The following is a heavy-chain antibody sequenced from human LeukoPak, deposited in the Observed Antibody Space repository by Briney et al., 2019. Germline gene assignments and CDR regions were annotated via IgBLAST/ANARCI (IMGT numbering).Heavy chain of an antibody. CDR3: ARGLRSSSWYSGSFWFDP. D-gene: IGHD6-13*01. J-gene: IGHJ5*02. Sequence: SVKVSCKASGGTFSSYAISWVRQAPGQGLEWMGGIIPIFGTANYAQKFQGRVTITADESTSTAYMELSSLRSEDTAVYYCARGLRSSSWYSGSFWFDPWGQGTLVTVSS. CDR1: GGTFSSYA. V-gene: IGHV1-69*01. CDR2: IIPIFGTA.